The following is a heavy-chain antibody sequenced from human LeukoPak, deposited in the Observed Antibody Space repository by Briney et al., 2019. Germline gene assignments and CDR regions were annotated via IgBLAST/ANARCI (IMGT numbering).Heavy chain of an antibody. V-gene: IGHV4-34*01. J-gene: IGHJ5*02. D-gene: IGHD3-10*01. CDR3: ARELDYYGSGSYYLWWSGVGWFDP. Sequence: PSETLSLTCAVYGGSFSGYYWSWIRQPPGKGLEWIGEINHSGSTNYNPSLKSRVTISVDTSKNQFSLKLSSVTAADTAVYYCARELDYYGSGSYYLWWSGVGWFDPRGQGTLVTVSS. CDR2: INHSGST. CDR1: GGSFSGYY.